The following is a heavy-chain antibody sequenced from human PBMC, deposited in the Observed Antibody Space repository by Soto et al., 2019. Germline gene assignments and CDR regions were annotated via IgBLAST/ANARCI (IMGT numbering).Heavy chain of an antibody. CDR2: IYSGGST. J-gene: IGHJ3*02. CDR3: ARARGYDILTGYDPGNAFDI. V-gene: IGHV3-53*02. Sequence: EVQLVETGGGLIQPGGSLRLSCAASGFTVSSNYMSWVRQAPGKGLEWVSVIYSGGSTYYADSVKGRFTISRDNSKNTLYLQMSSLRAEDTAVYYCARARGYDILTGYDPGNAFDIWGQGTMVTVSS. CDR1: GFTVSSNY. D-gene: IGHD3-9*01.